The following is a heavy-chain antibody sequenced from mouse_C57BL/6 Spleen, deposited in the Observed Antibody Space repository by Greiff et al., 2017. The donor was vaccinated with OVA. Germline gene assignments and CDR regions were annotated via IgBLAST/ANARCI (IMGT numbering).Heavy chain of an antibody. J-gene: IGHJ1*03. D-gene: IGHD1-1*01. Sequence: EVKVVESEGGLVQPGSSMKLSCTASGFPFSDYYMAWVRQVPEKGLEWVANINYDGSSTYYLDSLKSRFIISRDNAKNILYLQMSSLKSEDTATYYCARDGYYGLYFDVWGTGTTVTVSS. CDR2: INYDGSST. CDR1: GFPFSDYY. CDR3: ARDGYYGLYFDV. V-gene: IGHV5-16*01.